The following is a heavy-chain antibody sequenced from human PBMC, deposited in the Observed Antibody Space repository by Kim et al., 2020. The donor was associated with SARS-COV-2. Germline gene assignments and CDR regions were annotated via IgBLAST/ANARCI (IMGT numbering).Heavy chain of an antibody. V-gene: IGHV1-69*13. CDR1: GGTFSSYA. J-gene: IGHJ4*02. D-gene: IGHD3-22*01. CDR2: IIPIFGTA. Sequence: SVKVSCKASGGTFSSYAISWVRQAPGQGLEWMGGIIPIFGTANYAQKFQGRVTITADESTSTAYMELSSLRSEDTAVYYCASPALADYDSSGYYPNFDYWGQGTLVTVSS. CDR3: ASPALADYDSSGYYPNFDY.